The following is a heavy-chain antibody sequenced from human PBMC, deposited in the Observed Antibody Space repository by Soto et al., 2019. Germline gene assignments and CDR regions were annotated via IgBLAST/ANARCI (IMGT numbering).Heavy chain of an antibody. CDR2: INPSGGST. V-gene: IGHV1-46*01. CDR3: ARSGDYSLDYYYYGMDV. CDR1: GYTFTSHY. D-gene: IGHD4-17*01. J-gene: IGHJ6*02. Sequence: ASVKVSCKASGYTFTSHYMHWVRQAPGQGLEWMGIINPSGGSTSYAQKFQGRVTMTRDPSTSTVYMELSSLRSEDTAVYYCARSGDYSLDYYYYGMDVWGQGTTVTVSS.